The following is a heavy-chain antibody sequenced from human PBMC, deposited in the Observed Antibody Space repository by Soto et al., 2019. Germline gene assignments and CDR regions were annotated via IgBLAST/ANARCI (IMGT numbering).Heavy chain of an antibody. J-gene: IGHJ4*02. CDR3: ARVGRDDFWSGYYTGFDY. CDR2: IYYSGST. D-gene: IGHD3-3*01. Sequence: SETLSLTCTVSGGSVSSSSYYWGWIRQPPGKGLEWIGSIYYSGSTYYNPSLKSRVTVSGDTSKNQFSLKLSSVTAADTAVYYCARVGRDDFWSGYYTGFDYWGQGTLVTVSS. V-gene: IGHV4-39*07. CDR1: GGSVSSSSYY.